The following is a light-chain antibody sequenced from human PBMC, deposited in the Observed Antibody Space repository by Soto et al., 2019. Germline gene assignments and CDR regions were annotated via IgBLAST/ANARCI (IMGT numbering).Light chain of an antibody. CDR3: QQTYTTPQT. J-gene: IGKJ2*01. Sequence: DIQMTQSPSSLSASVGDSVTITCRASQSIGDYLNWYQQKVGKAPILLIYAASTLQSGVPSRFSGSGSGTDFTLAINSLQPEDFATYYCQQTYTTPQTFGQGTNLEIK. V-gene: IGKV1-39*01. CDR2: AAS. CDR1: QSIGDY.